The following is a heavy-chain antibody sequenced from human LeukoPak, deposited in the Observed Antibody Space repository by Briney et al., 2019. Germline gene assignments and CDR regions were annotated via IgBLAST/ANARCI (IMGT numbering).Heavy chain of an antibody. V-gene: IGHV3-30*03. D-gene: IGHD6-13*01. CDR3: ARDARPSSSWYFLHSTKDAFDI. CDR2: ISYDGSNK. J-gene: IGHJ3*02. CDR1: GFTFSSYG. Sequence: QTGGSLRLSCAASGFTFSSYGMHWVRQAPGKGLEWVAVISYDGSNKYYADSVKGRFTISRDNSKNTLYLQMNSLRAEDTAVYYCARDARPSSSWYFLHSTKDAFDIWGQGTMVTVSS.